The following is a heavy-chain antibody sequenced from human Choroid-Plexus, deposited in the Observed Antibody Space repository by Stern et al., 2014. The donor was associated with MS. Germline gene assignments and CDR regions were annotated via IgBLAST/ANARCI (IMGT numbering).Heavy chain of an antibody. V-gene: IGHV3-21*01. CDR2: ISNNSTHT. J-gene: IGHJ4*02. Sequence: EMQLVESGGGLVKPGESLRLSCDASGFTFSHYSINWVRQAPGKGLEWTSSISNNSTHTYYAESVEGRFTISRDSAKDSVSLHMVSLRAEDTAVYYCARARVGDYARSPHLDSWGQGTLVTVSS. D-gene: IGHD4-17*01. CDR3: ARARVGDYARSPHLDS. CDR1: GFTFSHYS.